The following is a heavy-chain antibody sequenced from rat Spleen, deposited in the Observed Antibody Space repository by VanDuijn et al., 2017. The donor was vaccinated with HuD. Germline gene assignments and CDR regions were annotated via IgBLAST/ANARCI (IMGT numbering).Heavy chain of an antibody. CDR3: TTVERTYWYFDF. CDR2: ISYDGSNT. V-gene: IGHV5-20*01. CDR1: GFTFSDFY. J-gene: IGHJ1*01. Sequence: EVQLVESGGGLVQPGRSLKLSCATSGFTFSDFYMAWVRQAPTKGLDWVASISYDGSNTYYRDSVKGRFTISRDNGRSTLYLELDSLRSEDTATYYCTTVERTYWYFDFWGPGTMVTVSS.